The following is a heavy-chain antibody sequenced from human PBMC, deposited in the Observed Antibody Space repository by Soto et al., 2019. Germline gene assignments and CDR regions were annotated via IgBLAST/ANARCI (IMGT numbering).Heavy chain of an antibody. J-gene: IGHJ4*02. CDR2: IGTAGDT. Sequence: EVQLVESGGGLVQPGGSLRLSCAASGFTCSNYDMHWVRQATGKGLEWVSAIGTAGDTPYPDSVKGRFTISRENAKNSLYLQMNSLRAGDTAVYYCARSRGADFDYWGQGTLVTVSS. CDR3: ARSRGADFDY. V-gene: IGHV3-13*04. D-gene: IGHD3-10*01. CDR1: GFTCSNYD.